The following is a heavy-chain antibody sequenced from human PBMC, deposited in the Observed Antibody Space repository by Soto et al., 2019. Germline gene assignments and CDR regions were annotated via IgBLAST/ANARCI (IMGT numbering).Heavy chain of an antibody. CDR2: ISSRSSTI. CDR3: AFGGESRYYYYGMDV. Sequence: EVQLVESGGGLVQRGGSLRLSCAASGLTFSSYSMNWVRQAPGKGLEWVSYISSRSSTIYYADSVKGRFTSSRDNAKNSLYPQMKSLRAEDTAVFYCAFGGESRYYYYGMDVWGQGTTVTVSS. D-gene: IGHD3-10*01. CDR1: GLTFSSYS. J-gene: IGHJ6*02. V-gene: IGHV3-48*01.